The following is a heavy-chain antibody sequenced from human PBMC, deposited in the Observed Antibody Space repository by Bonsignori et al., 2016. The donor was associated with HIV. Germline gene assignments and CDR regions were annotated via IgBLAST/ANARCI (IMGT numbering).Heavy chain of an antibody. J-gene: IGHJ4*02. V-gene: IGHV3-21*01. CDR1: GFTFSSYS. CDR2: ISSSSSYI. Sequence: GGSLRLSCAASGFTFSSYSMNWVRQAPGKGLEWVSSISSSSSYIYYADSVKGRFTISRDNAKNSLYLQMNSLRAEDTAVYYCARGIRDIVVVVAAYLDYWGQGTLVTVSS. CDR3: ARGIRDIVVVVAAYLDY. D-gene: IGHD2-15*01.